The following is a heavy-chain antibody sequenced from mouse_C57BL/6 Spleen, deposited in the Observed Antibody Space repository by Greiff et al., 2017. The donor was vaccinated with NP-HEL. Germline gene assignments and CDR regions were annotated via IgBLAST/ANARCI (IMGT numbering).Heavy chain of an antibody. CDR2: LYPGSGST. Sequence: QVQLQQPGAELVKPGASVTMSYKASGYTFTSSWLTWVKQRPGQGLAWIGDLYPGSGSTNYNEKFKSKATLTVDTSSSTAYMQLSSLTSEDSAVYYCARWYYGSRGAYWGQGTLVTVSA. D-gene: IGHD1-1*01. CDR1: GYTFTSSW. CDR3: ARWYYGSRGAY. V-gene: IGHV1-55*01. J-gene: IGHJ3*01.